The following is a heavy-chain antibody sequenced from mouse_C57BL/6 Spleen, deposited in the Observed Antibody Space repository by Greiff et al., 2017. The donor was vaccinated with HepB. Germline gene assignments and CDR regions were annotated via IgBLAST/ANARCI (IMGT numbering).Heavy chain of an antibody. Sequence: EVQGVESGGGLVKPGGSLKLSCAASGFTFSDYGMHWVRQAPEKGLEWVAYISSGSSTIYYADTVKGRFTISRDNAKNTLFLQMTSLRSEDTAMYYCANYDYDQGVAYWGQGTLVTVSA. D-gene: IGHD2-4*01. V-gene: IGHV5-17*01. CDR1: GFTFSDYG. J-gene: IGHJ3*01. CDR3: ANYDYDQGVAY. CDR2: ISSGSSTI.